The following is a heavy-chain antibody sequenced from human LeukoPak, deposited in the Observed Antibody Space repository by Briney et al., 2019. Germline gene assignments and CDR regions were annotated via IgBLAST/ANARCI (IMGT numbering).Heavy chain of an antibody. CDR3: ARGRGDILTSY. J-gene: IGHJ4*02. D-gene: IGHD3-9*01. CDR1: GYTFISYD. CDR2: MNPNSDNT. Sequence: ASVKVSCKASGYTFISYDINWVRQATGQGLEWMGWMNPNSDNTGYAQKFQGRVTMTRNTSISTSYMELSSLRSEDTAVYYCARGRGDILTSYWGQGTLVTVSS. V-gene: IGHV1-8*01.